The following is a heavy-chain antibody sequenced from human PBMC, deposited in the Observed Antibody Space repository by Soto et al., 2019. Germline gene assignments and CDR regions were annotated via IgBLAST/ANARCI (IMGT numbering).Heavy chain of an antibody. V-gene: IGHV1-69*06. Sequence: SVKVSCKASGCTFSSYAISWVRQAPGQGLEWMGGIIPIFGTANYAQKFQGRVTITAEKSTSTAYMEMSSLRSEDTAVYYCAGATYYYDSSGHFDYCGQGTLVTVSS. CDR1: GCTFSSYA. CDR2: IIPIFGTA. CDR3: AGATYYYDSSGHFDY. J-gene: IGHJ4*02. D-gene: IGHD3-22*01.